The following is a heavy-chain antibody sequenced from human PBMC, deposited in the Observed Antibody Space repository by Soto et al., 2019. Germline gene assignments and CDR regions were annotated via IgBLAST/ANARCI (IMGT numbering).Heavy chain of an antibody. CDR2: IYKSTTT. CDR3: ARGRYCLTGRCFPNWFDS. CDR1: GDSISTVDYF. V-gene: IGHV4-30-4*01. Sequence: SETLSLTCSVSGDSISTVDYFWAWIRQPPGQALEYIGYIYKSTTTYYNPSFESRVAISLDTSKSQFSLNVTSVTAADTAVYFCARGRYCLTGRCFPNWFDSWGQGTLVTVS. J-gene: IGHJ5*01. D-gene: IGHD2-15*01.